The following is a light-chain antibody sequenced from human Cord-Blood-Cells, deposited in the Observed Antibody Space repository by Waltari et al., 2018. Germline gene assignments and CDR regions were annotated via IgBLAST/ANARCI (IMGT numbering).Light chain of an antibody. J-gene: IGLJ3*02. CDR3: CSYAGSRV. CDR2: EVS. V-gene: IGLV2-23*02. CDR1: SSDVGSYNL. Sequence: QSALTQPASVSGSPGQSITISCTGTSSDVGSYNLVSWYQQHPGTAPKLMIYEVSKRAAGVSNRFSGSKYGNTVSLTISGRQDEDDAEYYCCSYAGSRVFGGGTKLTVL.